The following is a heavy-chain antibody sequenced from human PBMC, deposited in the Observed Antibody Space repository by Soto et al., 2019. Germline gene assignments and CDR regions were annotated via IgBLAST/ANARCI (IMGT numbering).Heavy chain of an antibody. CDR3: AGVVWFRGMDV. CDR1: GDSVSSSSAA. CDR2: TYYRSKWIH. Sequence: PSQTLSLTCAISGDSVSSSSAAWNWIRQSPSRGLELLGRTYYRSKWIHEYTVSMESRITINQDTSKNQFSLHIYSVTPEDTAVYYCAGVVWFRGMDVWGQGTPVTVSS. D-gene: IGHD3-16*01. V-gene: IGHV6-1*01. J-gene: IGHJ6*02.